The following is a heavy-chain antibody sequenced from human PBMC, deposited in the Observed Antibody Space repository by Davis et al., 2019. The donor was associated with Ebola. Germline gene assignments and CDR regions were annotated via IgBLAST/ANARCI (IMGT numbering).Heavy chain of an antibody. CDR3: ASSVGMWANY. D-gene: IGHD7-27*01. J-gene: IGHJ4*02. V-gene: IGHV1-46*01. CDR1: GGTFSSYA. CDR2: INPSGGST. Sequence: SVKVSCKASGGTFSSYAISWVRQAPGQGLEWMGIINPSGGSTSYAQKFQGRVTMTRDTSTSTVYMELSSLRSEDTAVYYCASSVGMWANYWGQGTLVTVSS.